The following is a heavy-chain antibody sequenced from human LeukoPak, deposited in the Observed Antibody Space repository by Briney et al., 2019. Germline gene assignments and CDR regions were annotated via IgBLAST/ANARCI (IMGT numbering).Heavy chain of an antibody. CDR3: ARHRSPSSLSYFDI. V-gene: IGHV4-4*09. CDR2: VYTSETT. J-gene: IGHJ4*02. Sequence: PSETLSLTCTVSGATISSYYWSWIRQPPRKGLEWVGYVYTSETTNYNPSLRSRVTISIDTSKNQFSLRLSSVTAADTAVYYCARHRSPSSLSYFDIWGQGTLVIVSS. D-gene: IGHD6-19*01. CDR1: GATISSYY.